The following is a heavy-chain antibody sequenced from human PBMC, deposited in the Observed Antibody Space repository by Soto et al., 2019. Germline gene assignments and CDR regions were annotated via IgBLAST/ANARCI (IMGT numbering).Heavy chain of an antibody. V-gene: IGHV3-30*03. J-gene: IGHJ6*02. CDR2: ISYDGSNK. Sequence: GGSLRLSCAASGFTFSSYGMHWVRQAPGKGLEWVAVISYDGSNKYYADSVKGRFTISRDNSKNTLYLQMNSLRAEDTAVYYCAIDLVVVPAAMGPGYYYYGMDVWGQGTTVTVSS. CDR3: AIDLVVVPAAMGPGYYYYGMDV. CDR1: GFTFSSYG. D-gene: IGHD2-2*01.